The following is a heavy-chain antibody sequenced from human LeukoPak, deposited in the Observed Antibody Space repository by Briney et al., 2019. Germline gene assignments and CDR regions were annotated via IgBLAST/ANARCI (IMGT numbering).Heavy chain of an antibody. CDR3: ARGFEYSSSPVDY. J-gene: IGHJ4*02. V-gene: IGHV3-21*01. Sequence: GGSLRLSCAASGFIFSSYSMNWVRQAPGKGLEWVSSISSSSSYIYYADSVKGRFTISRDNAKNSLYLQMNSLRAEDTAVYYCARGFEYSSSPVDYWGQGTLVTVSS. CDR2: ISSSSSYI. D-gene: IGHD6-6*01. CDR1: GFIFSSYS.